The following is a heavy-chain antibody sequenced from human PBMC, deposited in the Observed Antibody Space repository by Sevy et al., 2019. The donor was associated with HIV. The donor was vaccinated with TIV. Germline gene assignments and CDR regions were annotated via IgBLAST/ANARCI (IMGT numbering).Heavy chain of an antibody. CDR3: ASVRPCGGDCYFFDT. CDR1: GGTLNNYG. J-gene: IGHJ4*02. V-gene: IGHV1-69*10. CDR2: IIPSVGIA. Sequence: ASVKVSCKASGGTLNNYGMNWVRQAPGQGLEWMGGIIPSVGIASYAQEIQGRAAITADESTSTIYLELGRLRSDDTAVYFCASVRPCGGDCYFFDTWGQGTLVTVSS. D-gene: IGHD2-21*02.